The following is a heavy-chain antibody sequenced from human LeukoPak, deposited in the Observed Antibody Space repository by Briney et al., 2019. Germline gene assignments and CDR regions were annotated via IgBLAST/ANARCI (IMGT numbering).Heavy chain of an antibody. Sequence: GGSLRLSCVGSGFSFSTYDMGWVRQTPGKGLEWVSAISTTGGYTEDADSVKGRFTISRDNSQITLFLQMHSLRAEDTAVYYCAKKPATIKFPFDIWGQGTLVTVSP. V-gene: IGHV3-23*01. CDR1: GFSFSTYD. CDR2: ISTTGGYT. CDR3: AKKPATIKFPFDI. J-gene: IGHJ4*02. D-gene: IGHD5-24*01.